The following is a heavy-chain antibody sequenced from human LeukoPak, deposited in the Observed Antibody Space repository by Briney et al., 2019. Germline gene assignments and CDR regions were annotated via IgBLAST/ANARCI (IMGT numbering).Heavy chain of an antibody. CDR1: GLTFNDFY. CDR3: ATDGAGSDT. V-gene: IGHV3-11*01. Sequence: GGSLRLSCAASGLTFNDFYMIWISQASGKGLACLSYSNIGGPNPNYADSVKGRFTISRGNAKKSLYLEMNNLRAEDTAVYYCATDGAGSDTWGQGVLVTVSS. J-gene: IGHJ5*02. CDR2: SNIGGPNP.